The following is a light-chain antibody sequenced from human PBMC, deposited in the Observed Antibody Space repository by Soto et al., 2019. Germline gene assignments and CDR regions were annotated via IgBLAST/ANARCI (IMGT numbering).Light chain of an antibody. Sequence: DIQMTQSPSSLSASVGDRVTITCRASQAISSYVAWLQQKAGEAPKSLIYAASTLQSGVPSRFSGSGSGTDFTLTISSLQPEDYATYYCHQYKSNPLSFGGGTKVDIK. CDR3: HQYKSNPLS. CDR2: AAS. V-gene: IGKV1-16*01. CDR1: QAISSY. J-gene: IGKJ4*01.